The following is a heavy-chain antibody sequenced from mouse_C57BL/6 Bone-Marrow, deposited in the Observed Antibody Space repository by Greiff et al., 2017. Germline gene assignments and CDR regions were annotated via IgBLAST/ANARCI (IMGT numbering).Heavy chain of an antibody. J-gene: IGHJ3*01. Sequence: DVKLVESGGGLVKPGGSLKLSCAASGFTFSDYGLHWVRQAPERGLEWVAYISSGSSTIYYADTVKGRFTISRDNAKNTLFLQMTSLRSEDTAMYYCARPYYYGSRAWFAYWGQGTLVTVSA. CDR2: ISSGSSTI. CDR3: ARPYYYGSRAWFAY. D-gene: IGHD1-1*01. CDR1: GFTFSDYG. V-gene: IGHV5-17*01.